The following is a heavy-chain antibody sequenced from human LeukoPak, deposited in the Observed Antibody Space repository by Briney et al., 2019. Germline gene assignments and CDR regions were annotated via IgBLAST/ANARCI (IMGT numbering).Heavy chain of an antibody. CDR1: GFTFSSYG. Sequence: PGGSLRLSCAASGFTFSSYGMHWVRQAPGKGPEWVAVISYDGSNKYYADSVKGRFTISRDNSKNTLYLQMNSLRAEDTAVYYCARDLTGPRTSYYYYGMDVWGQGTTVTVSS. D-gene: IGHD7-27*01. J-gene: IGHJ6*02. CDR2: ISYDGSNK. CDR3: ARDLTGPRTSYYYYGMDV. V-gene: IGHV3-30*03.